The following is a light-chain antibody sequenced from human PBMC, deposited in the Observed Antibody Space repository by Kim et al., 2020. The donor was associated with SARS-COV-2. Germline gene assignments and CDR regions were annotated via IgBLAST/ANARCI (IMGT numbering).Light chain of an antibody. CDR1: SSKIGAGYD. CDR2: GNS. J-gene: IGLJ2*01. CDR3: QSYDSSLSAYVV. Sequence: VTISCTGSSSKIGAGYDVHWYQQLPGTAPKLLIYGNSNRPSGVPDRFSGSKSGTSASLAITGLQAEDEADYYCQSYDSSLSAYVVFGGGTQLTVL. V-gene: IGLV1-40*01.